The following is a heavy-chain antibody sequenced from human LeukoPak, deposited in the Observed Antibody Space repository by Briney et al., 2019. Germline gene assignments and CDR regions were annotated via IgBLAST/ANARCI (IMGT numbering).Heavy chain of an antibody. J-gene: IGHJ4*02. CDR2: IGADTGNT. CDR3: ARDTRETGSTSDFDF. D-gene: IGHD1-7*01. Sequence: ASVKPSCKTSGHTFYDYGISWVRQAPGHGLEWMGWIGADTGNTNFAQKLQDRVTMTTDTSTSTAYMELRSLTSDDTAVYYCARDTRETGSTSDFDFWGQGTLVTVSS. CDR1: GHTFYDYG. V-gene: IGHV1-18*04.